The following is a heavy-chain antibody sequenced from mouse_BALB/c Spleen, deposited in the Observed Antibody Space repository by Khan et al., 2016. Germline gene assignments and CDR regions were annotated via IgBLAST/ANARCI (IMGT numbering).Heavy chain of an antibody. D-gene: IGHD1-1*01. CDR1: GDSITSGY. CDR2: ISYSGST. Sequence: EVKLEESGPSLVKPSQTLSLTCSVTGDSITSGYWNWIRKFPGNKLEYMGYISYSGSTYYNPSLKSRISITRDTSKNQYYLQLNSVTTEDTATYYCASYLYYCGSSYGAMDYWGQGTSVTVSS. J-gene: IGHJ4*01. CDR3: ASYLYYCGSSYGAMDY. V-gene: IGHV3-8*02.